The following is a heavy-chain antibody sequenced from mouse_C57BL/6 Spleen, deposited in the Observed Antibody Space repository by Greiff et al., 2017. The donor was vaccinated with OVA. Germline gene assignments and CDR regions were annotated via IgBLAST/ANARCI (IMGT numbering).Heavy chain of an antibody. CDR2: IHPNSGST. J-gene: IGHJ2*01. Sequence: QVQLQQPGAELVKPGASVKLSCKASGYTFTSYWMHWVKQRPGQGLEWIGMIHPNSGSTNYNEKFKSKATLTVDKSSSTAYMQLSSLTSEDSAVYYCARFGICGNYFDDWGQGTTLTVSS. D-gene: IGHD1-1*02. CDR3: ARFGICGNYFDD. CDR1: GYTFTSYW. V-gene: IGHV1-64*01.